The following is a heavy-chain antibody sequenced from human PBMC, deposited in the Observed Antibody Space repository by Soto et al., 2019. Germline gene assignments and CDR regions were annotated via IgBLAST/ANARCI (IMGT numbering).Heavy chain of an antibody. J-gene: IGHJ5*02. CDR2: IYHSGST. CDR1: GGSISSGGYS. CDR3: ARGDGSYYDFWSGYYRGIWFDP. D-gene: IGHD3-3*01. Sequence: SETLSLTCAVSGGSISSGGYSWSWIRQPPGKGLEWIGYIYHSGSTYYNPSLKSRVTISVDRSKNQFSLKLSSVTAADTAVYYCARGDGSYYDFWSGYYRGIWFDPWGQGTLVT. V-gene: IGHV4-30-2*01.